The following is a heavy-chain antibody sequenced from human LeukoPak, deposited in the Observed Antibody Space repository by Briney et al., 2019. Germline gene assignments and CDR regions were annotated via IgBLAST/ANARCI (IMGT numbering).Heavy chain of an antibody. CDR2: SSYSGRT. V-gene: IGHV4-59*01. CDR3: ARGVSGWFDP. Sequence: SETLSLTCTVSGGSISSNYWSWIRQPPGKGLEWIGYSSYSGRTNYNPSLKSRVTISVDTSKNQFSLKLSSVTAADTAVYYCARGVSGWFDPWGQGTLVTVSS. J-gene: IGHJ5*02. D-gene: IGHD1-14*01. CDR1: GGSISSNY.